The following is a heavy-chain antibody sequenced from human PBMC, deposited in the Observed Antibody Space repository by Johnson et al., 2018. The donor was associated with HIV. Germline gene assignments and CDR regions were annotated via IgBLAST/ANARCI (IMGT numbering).Heavy chain of an antibody. J-gene: IGHJ3*02. CDR1: GFIFSDYY. CDR3: ARTVTTLSGAFDI. D-gene: IGHD4-17*01. Sequence: QVQLVESGGGLVKPGGSLRLSCAASGFIFSDYYMSWIRQAPGKGLEWVSYISSSGSTIYHAESVKGRFTISRDNAKNTLYLQMNSLRAEDTAVYYCARTVTTLSGAFDIWGQGTMVTVSS. CDR2: ISSSGSTI. V-gene: IGHV3-11*04.